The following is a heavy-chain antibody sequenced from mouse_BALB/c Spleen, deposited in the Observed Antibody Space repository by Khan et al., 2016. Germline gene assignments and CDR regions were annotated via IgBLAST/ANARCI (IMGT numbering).Heavy chain of an antibody. CDR1: GYNFTSYW. CDR3: GRYGYDFDY. Sequence: QVQLQQSGAELVKPGTSVKLSCKASGYNFTSYWINWVKLRPGQGLEWIGDIYPGSGSTNYNEKFKSKATLTVDTSSSTAYMQLSSLASEDSALYYWGRYGYDFDYWGQGTTLTVSS. V-gene: IGHV1-55*01. D-gene: IGHD2-2*01. J-gene: IGHJ2*01. CDR2: IYPGSGST.